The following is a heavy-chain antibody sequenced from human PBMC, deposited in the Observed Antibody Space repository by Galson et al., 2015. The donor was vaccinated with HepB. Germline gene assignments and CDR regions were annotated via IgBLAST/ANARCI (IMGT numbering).Heavy chain of an antibody. V-gene: IGHV3-33*01. CDR2: IWYDGSNK. CDR1: GFTLSSYG. J-gene: IGHJ6*03. Sequence: SLRLSCAASGFTLSSYGMHWVRQAPGKGLEWVAAIWYDGSNKYYADSVKGRFTISRDNSKNTLYLQMNSLRAEDTAVYYCARAGADSSSFLRSWLDPQTRNYYYYYMDVWGKGTTVTVSS. CDR3: ARAGADSSSFLRSWLDPQTRNYYYYYMDV. D-gene: IGHD6-13*01.